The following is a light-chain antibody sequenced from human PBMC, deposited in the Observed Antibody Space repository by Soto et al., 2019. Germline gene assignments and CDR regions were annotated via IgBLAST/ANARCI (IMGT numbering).Light chain of an antibody. J-gene: IGLJ2*01. V-gene: IGLV1-40*01. CDR1: SSNIGAGYD. Sequence: QSVLTQPPSVSGAPGQRVTISCTGSSSNIGAGYDVHWYQQLPGTAPKLLIYGNSNRPSGVPDRFSGSKSGTSASLAITGLQAEDEADYYCQSYDSSPSGWHVVFGGGTKLTVL. CDR3: QSYDSSPSGWHVV. CDR2: GNS.